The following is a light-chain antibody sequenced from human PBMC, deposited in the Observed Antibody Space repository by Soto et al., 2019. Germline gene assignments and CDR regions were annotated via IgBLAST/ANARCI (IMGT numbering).Light chain of an antibody. J-gene: IGLJ3*02. CDR1: TSNIGGNP. Sequence: QAVVTQPPSASGTPRQRVTISCSGGTSNIGGNPVNWYQQLPGAAPKLLIFVDTQRPSGVSDRFSGSKSGTSASLAISGLQSEDEADYYCAAWDDNLNGWVFGGGTKLTVL. V-gene: IGLV1-44*01. CDR3: AAWDDNLNGWV. CDR2: VDT.